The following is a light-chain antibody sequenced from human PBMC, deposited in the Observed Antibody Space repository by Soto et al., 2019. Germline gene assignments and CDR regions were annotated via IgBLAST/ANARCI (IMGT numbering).Light chain of an antibody. J-gene: IGKJ2*01. Sequence: ENVLTQSPGTLSLSPGEGVTLSCRASQSVSSNYLAWYQQKPGQAPRLLIYGASVRATGIPDRFSGSGSGTDFTLTISRLEPEDFAVYYCQQYGSSPYTFGQGTKLEIK. CDR1: QSVSSNY. V-gene: IGKV3-20*01. CDR2: GAS. CDR3: QQYGSSPYT.